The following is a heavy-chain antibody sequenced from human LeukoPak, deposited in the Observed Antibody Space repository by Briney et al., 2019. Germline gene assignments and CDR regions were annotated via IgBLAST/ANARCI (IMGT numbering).Heavy chain of an antibody. D-gene: IGHD1-26*01. CDR2: IYSNGNS. V-gene: IGHV4-4*07. Sequence: PSENLSLTCTVFGPSMDIYYWSWIRQPAGKGQEWIGRIYSNGNSNYNPSLKSRVTMSVDTSNNQFSLRLNSVTAADTAVYYCAREIGPASGSYQGRFDYWGQGTLVTVSS. J-gene: IGHJ4*02. CDR3: AREIGPASGSYQGRFDY. CDR1: GPSMDIYY.